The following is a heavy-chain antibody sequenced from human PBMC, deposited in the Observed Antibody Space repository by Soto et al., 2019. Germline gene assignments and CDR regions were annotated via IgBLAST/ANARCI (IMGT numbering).Heavy chain of an antibody. CDR3: VKKSIDIPGWFDP. D-gene: IGHD3-9*01. V-gene: IGHV3-23*01. Sequence: GGSLRLSCAASGFTFTSYAMSWVRQAPGKGLEWVSVINVSGGSTYYADSVTGRFTISRDNAKNTVYLEMNSLRVEDTAKYYCVKKSIDIPGWFDPWGLGTLVTVS. J-gene: IGHJ5*02. CDR2: INVSGGST. CDR1: GFTFTSYA.